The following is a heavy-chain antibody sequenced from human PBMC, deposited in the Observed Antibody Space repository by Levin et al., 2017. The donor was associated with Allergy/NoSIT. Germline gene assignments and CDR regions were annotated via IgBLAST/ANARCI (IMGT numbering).Heavy chain of an antibody. CDR2: IYYSGST. CDR3: ARDASGGIFDY. Sequence: GSLRLSCTVSGGSISSYYWSWIRQPPGKGLEWIGYIYYSGSTNYNPSLKSRVTISVDTSKNQFSLKLSSVTAADTAVYYCARDASGGIFDYWGQGTLVTVSS. D-gene: IGHD3-10*01. CDR1: GGSISSYY. J-gene: IGHJ4*02. V-gene: IGHV4-59*01.